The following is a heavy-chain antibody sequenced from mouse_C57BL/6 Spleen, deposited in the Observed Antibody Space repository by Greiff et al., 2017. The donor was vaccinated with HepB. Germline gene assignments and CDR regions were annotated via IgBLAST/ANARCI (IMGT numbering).Heavy chain of an antibody. J-gene: IGHJ4*01. D-gene: IGHD1-1*01. CDR1: GYSFTGYY. CDR3: AREGGSRSEAMDY. V-gene: IGHV1-42*01. CDR2: INPSTGGT. Sequence: EVQLVESGPELVKPGASVKISCKASGYSFTGYYMNWVKQSPEKSLEWIGEINPSTGGTTYNQKFKAKATLTVDKSSSTAYMQLKSLTSEDSAVYYCAREGGSRSEAMDYWGQGTSVTVSS.